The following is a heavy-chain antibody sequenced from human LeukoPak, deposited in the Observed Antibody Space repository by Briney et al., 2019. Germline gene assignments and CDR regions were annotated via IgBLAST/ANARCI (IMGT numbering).Heavy chain of an antibody. J-gene: IGHJ4*02. CDR1: GGSISSSDYY. V-gene: IGHV4-39*01. CDR2: IYYSGST. Sequence: SETLSLTCIVSGGSISSSDYYWGWIRQPPGKGLEWIATIYYSGSTYYNPSLRSRVTISVDTFKNQFSLRLTSVTAADTAVYYCASYLRGSYFDHWGQGTLVTVSS. CDR3: ASYLRGSYFDH. D-gene: IGHD3-16*01.